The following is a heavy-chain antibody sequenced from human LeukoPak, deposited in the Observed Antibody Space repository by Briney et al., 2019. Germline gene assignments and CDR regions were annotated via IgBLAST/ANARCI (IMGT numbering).Heavy chain of an antibody. V-gene: IGHV4-39*07. D-gene: IGHD2-15*01. CDR2: IFYSGTT. J-gene: IGHJ3*02. Sequence: SETLSLTCTVSGDSISSSNYYWAWIRQPPGKGLEWIGSIFYSGTTYYSSSLKSRVTMSVDTSKSQFSLKLSSVTAADTAVYYCARLRLCSQRGGSCQLRREAFDMWGQGTMVTVSS. CDR3: ARLRLCSQRGGSCQLRREAFDM. CDR1: GDSISSSNYY.